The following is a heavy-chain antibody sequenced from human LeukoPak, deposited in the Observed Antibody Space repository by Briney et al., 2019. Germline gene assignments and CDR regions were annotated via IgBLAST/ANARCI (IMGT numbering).Heavy chain of an antibody. CDR2: ISWNSGYI. CDR3: AKDNKGITMVRGVIRYYYGMDV. D-gene: IGHD3-10*01. J-gene: IGHJ6*02. CDR1: GFTFGDYA. Sequence: HPGGSLRLSCAASGFTFGDYAMHWVRQAPGKGLEWVSGISWNSGYIGYADSVKGRFTISRDNAKNSLYLQMNSLRAEDTALYYCAKDNKGITMVRGVIRYYYGMDVWGQGTTVTVSS. V-gene: IGHV3-9*01.